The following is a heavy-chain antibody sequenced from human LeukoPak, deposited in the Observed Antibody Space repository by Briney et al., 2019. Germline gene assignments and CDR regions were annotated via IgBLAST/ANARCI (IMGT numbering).Heavy chain of an antibody. CDR3: VRGLYCGGDCYPPYFDY. V-gene: IGHV3-11*01. CDR2: VSGSGGNI. Sequence: GGSLRLSCGASGFSFRDYYMSWIRQAPGKGLEWISYVSGSGGNIYYADSVKGRFTVSRDNAKNLLFLQMNSLRVEDTAVYYCVRGLYCGGDCYPPYFDYWGQGTLVTVSS. J-gene: IGHJ4*02. CDR1: GFSFRDYY. D-gene: IGHD2-21*02.